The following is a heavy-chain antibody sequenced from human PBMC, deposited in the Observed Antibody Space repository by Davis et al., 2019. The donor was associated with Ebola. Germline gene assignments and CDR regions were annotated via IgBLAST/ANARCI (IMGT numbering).Heavy chain of an antibody. J-gene: IGHJ4*02. V-gene: IGHV3-15*01. Sequence: PGGSLRLSCAASGFTFSNAWMSWVRQAPGKGLEWVGRIKSKTHGGTTDYAAPVKGRFTISRDDSKNTLYLQMNSLKTEDTAVYYCTTDCSSTSCCFNYWGQGTLVTVSS. D-gene: IGHD2-2*01. CDR3: TTDCSSTSCCFNY. CDR2: IKSKTHGGTT. CDR1: GFTFSNAW.